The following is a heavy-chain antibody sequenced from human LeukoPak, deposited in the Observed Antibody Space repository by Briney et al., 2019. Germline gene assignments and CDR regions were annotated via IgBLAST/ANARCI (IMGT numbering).Heavy chain of an antibody. CDR1: GLTFSDFW. CDR2: VKGDGRTT. D-gene: IGHD5-18*01. CDR3: ATGHSYGYDY. Sequence: GGSLRLSCAASGLTFSDFWMHWVRQPPRKGLVWVALVKGDGRTTIYADSVKGRFTISRDNAKNTLHLQMNSLRADDPGVYYCATGHSYGYDYWGQGVLVTVSS. J-gene: IGHJ4*02. V-gene: IGHV3-74*01.